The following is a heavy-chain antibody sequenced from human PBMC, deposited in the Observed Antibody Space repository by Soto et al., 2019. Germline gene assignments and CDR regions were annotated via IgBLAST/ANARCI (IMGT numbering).Heavy chain of an antibody. Sequence: QVHLVQSGAEVKKPGASVKVSCKGSGYAFTTYGITWVRQAPGQGLEWMGWISAHNGNTNYAPKLQGRVTVTRDTSTSTAYMALRSRRSDDTAVYYCARGRYGDYWGQGALVTVSS. CDR3: ARGRYGDY. V-gene: IGHV1-18*01. CDR1: GYAFTTYG. CDR2: ISAHNGNT. D-gene: IGHD1-1*01. J-gene: IGHJ4*02.